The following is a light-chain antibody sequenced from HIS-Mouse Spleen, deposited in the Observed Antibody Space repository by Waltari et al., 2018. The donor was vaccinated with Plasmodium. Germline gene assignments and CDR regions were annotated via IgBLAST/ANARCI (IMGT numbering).Light chain of an antibody. J-gene: IGKJ1*01. CDR2: KAS. V-gene: IGKV1-5*03. CDR1: QSISSW. CDR3: QQYNSYWT. Sequence: DIQMTQSPSTLSASVGDRVPITCRASQSISSWLAWYQQKPGKAPKLLIYKASCLESGVPSRFSGSGSGTEFTLTISSLQPDDFATYYCQQYNSYWTFGQGTKVEIK.